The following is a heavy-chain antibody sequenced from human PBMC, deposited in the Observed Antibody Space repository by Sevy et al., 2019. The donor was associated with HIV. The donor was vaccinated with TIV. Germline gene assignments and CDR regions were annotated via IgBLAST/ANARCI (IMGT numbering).Heavy chain of an antibody. CDR2: IRSKAYGGTT. V-gene: IGHV3-49*03. CDR3: TSSRPILVVPAAPTRYYYYGMDV. D-gene: IGHD2-2*01. J-gene: IGHJ6*02. CDR1: GFTFGDYA. Sequence: GGSLRLSCTASGFTFGDYAMSWFRQAPGKGLEWVGFIRSKAYGGTTEYAASVKGRFTISRDDSKSIAYLQMNSLKTEDTAVYYCTSSRPILVVPAAPTRYYYYGMDVWGQGTTVTVSS.